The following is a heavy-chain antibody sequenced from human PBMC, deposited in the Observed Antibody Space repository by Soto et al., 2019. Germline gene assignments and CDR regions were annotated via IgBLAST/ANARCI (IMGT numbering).Heavy chain of an antibody. Sequence: SVKASCKGAGYLLTSDDIHCGRQAPGQGLEWMGIINPSGGSTSYAQKFQGRVTMTRDTSTSTVYMELSSLRSEDTAVYYCASARIAARGYFDYWGQGTLVTVS. J-gene: IGHJ4*02. D-gene: IGHD6-6*01. CDR2: INPSGGST. V-gene: IGHV1-46*01. CDR1: GYLLTSDD. CDR3: ASARIAARGYFDY.